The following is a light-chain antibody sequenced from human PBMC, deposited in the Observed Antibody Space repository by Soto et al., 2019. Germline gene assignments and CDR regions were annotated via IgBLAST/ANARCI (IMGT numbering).Light chain of an antibody. CDR3: QQYNNWLWT. J-gene: IGKJ1*01. V-gene: IGKV3-15*01. Sequence: EIVMTQSPATLSVSPGERATLSCRASQSVSRNVAWYQQKPGQAPRLLIHDASTRATGISVRFSGSGSGTEFPLTISSLQSEDFAVYYCQQYNNWLWTFGQGPKVEIK. CDR2: DAS. CDR1: QSVSRN.